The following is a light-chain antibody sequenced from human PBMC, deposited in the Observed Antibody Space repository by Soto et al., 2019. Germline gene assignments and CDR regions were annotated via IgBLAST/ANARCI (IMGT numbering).Light chain of an antibody. Sequence: EIVLTQSPGTLFLSPGERATLSCRASQSVSSIYLAWYQQKPGQAPRLLIYGASSRATGIPDRFSGSGSGTDFTLTINRLEPEDFAVYYCQQYGTSPPSYTFGQGTKLEIK. J-gene: IGKJ2*01. V-gene: IGKV3-20*01. CDR3: QQYGTSPPSYT. CDR2: GAS. CDR1: QSVSSIY.